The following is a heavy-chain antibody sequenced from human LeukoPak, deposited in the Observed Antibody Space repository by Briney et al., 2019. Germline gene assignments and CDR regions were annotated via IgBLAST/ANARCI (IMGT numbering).Heavy chain of an antibody. Sequence: ASVKVSCKASGYSFIAYHIHWVRQAPGQGLEWMGWINPASGATVYGQKFQGRVTMTRDTSINTVYMDLSRLTSDDTAVYYCGRDETVATGIGLDPWGQGTLVTVSS. D-gene: IGHD1-26*01. V-gene: IGHV1-2*02. CDR1: GYSFIAYH. CDR2: INPASGAT. J-gene: IGHJ5*02. CDR3: GRDETVATGIGLDP.